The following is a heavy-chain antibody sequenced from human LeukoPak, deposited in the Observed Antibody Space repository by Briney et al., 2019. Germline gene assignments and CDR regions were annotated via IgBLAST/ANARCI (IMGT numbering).Heavy chain of an antibody. V-gene: IGHV3-43D*03. CDR1: GFTFDDYP. Sequence: PGGSLRLSCAASGFTFDDYPMHWVRQAPGKGLEWVSLISWDGGRAYYADSVKGRFTISRDNRKNSLYLRINSLRAEDTALYYCAKGRIPGAYCGGDCYSPDYWGQGTLVTVSS. J-gene: IGHJ4*02. CDR3: AKGRIPGAYCGGDCYSPDY. CDR2: ISWDGGRA. D-gene: IGHD2-21*01.